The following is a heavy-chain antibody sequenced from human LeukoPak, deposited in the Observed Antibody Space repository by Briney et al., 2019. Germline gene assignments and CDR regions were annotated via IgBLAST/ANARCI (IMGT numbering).Heavy chain of an antibody. V-gene: IGHV4-59*01. CDR3: ARDLGLYYYDSSGYWWDGMDV. J-gene: IGHJ6*02. CDR1: GGSISSYY. CDR2: IYYSGST. D-gene: IGHD3-22*01. Sequence: SETLSLTCTVSGGSISSYYWSWIRQPPGKGLEWIGYIYYSGSTNYNPSLKSRVTISVDTSKNQFSLKLSSVTAADTAVYYCARDLGLYYYDSSGYWWDGMDVWGQGTTVTVSS.